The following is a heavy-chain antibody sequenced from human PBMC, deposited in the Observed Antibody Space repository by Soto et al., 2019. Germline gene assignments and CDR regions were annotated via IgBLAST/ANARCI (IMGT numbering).Heavy chain of an antibody. CDR1: GYTFTSYA. D-gene: IGHD6-19*01. CDR3: ARVWSSGGFRPYYFDY. J-gene: IGHJ4*02. CDR2: INAGNGNT. V-gene: IGHV1-3*01. Sequence: ASVKVSCKASGYTFTSYAMHWVRQAPGQRLEWMGWINAGNGNTKYSQKFQGRVIITRDTSASTAYMELSSLRSEDTAVYYCARVWSSGGFRPYYFDYWGQGTLVTVSS.